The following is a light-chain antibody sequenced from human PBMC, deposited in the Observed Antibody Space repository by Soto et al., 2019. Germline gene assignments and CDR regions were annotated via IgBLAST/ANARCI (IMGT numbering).Light chain of an antibody. J-gene: IGKJ1*01. V-gene: IGKV1-9*01. CDR2: AAS. CDR1: QGISSY. Sequence: DIQLTQSPSFLSASVGDRVTITCRASQGISSYLAWYQQKPGKAPKLLIYAASTLQSGVPSRFSGSGSGTEFTLTISSLQPEDFATYSCQQLNSYIRTFGQGTKG. CDR3: QQLNSYIRT.